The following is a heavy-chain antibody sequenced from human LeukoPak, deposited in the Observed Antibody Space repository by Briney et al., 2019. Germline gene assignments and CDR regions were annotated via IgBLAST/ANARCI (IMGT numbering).Heavy chain of an antibody. D-gene: IGHD6-19*01. V-gene: IGHV3-33*01. Sequence: GGSLRLSCAASRFTFSSSGMPWVRQAPGPGPAWVAVIWYDGSNKYYADSVKGRFTISRDNSKNTLYLQMNSLRAEDTAVYYCARGKTPGIAVSKYFQHWGQGTLVTVSS. CDR2: IWYDGSNK. J-gene: IGHJ1*01. CDR1: RFTFSSSG. CDR3: ARGKTPGIAVSKYFQH.